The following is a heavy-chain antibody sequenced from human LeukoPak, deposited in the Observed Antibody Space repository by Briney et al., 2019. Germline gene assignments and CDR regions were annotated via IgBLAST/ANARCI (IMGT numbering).Heavy chain of an antibody. Sequence: GGSLRLSCAASGFTFSSYAMSWVRQAPGKGLEWASAISGSGGSTYYADSVKGRFTISRDNSKNTLYLQMNSLRAEDTAVYYCAKSTGGYSGYGRYFDYWGQGTLVTVSS. D-gene: IGHD5-12*01. CDR2: ISGSGGST. CDR1: GFTFSSYA. CDR3: AKSTGGYSGYGRYFDY. V-gene: IGHV3-23*01. J-gene: IGHJ4*02.